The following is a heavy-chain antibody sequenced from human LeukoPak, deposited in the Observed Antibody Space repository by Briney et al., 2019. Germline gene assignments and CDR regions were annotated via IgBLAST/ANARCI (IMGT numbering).Heavy chain of an antibody. V-gene: IGHV1-2*02. CDR2: INPNSGGT. Sequence: ASVKVSCKASGYTFTSYAMNWVRQAPGQGLEWMGWINPNSGGTNYAQKFQGRVTMTRDTSISTAYMELSRLRSDDTAVYYCARAQGLVPEVWGQGTLVTVSS. CDR3: ARAQGLVPEV. D-gene: IGHD6-19*01. J-gene: IGHJ4*02. CDR1: GYTFTSYA.